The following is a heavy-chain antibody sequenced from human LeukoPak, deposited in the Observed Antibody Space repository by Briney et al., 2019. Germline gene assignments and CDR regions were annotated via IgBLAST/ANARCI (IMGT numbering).Heavy chain of an antibody. CDR3: ARGSAEYSSGWYYFDY. J-gene: IGHJ4*02. D-gene: IGHD6-19*01. CDR2: ISSSSSYI. V-gene: IGHV3-21*01. CDR1: GFTFSSYS. Sequence: GSLRLSCAASGFTFSSYSMNWVRQAPGKGLERVSSISSSSSYIYYADSVKGRFTISRDNDKNSLYLQMNSLRAEATAVYYCARGSAEYSSGWYYFDYWGQGTLVTVSS.